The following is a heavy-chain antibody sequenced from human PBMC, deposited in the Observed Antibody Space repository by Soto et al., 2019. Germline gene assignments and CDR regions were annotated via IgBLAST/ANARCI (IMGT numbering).Heavy chain of an antibody. CDR1: GFTFSSYG. J-gene: IGHJ4*02. D-gene: IGHD6-19*01. V-gene: IGHV3-33*01. CDR2: IWYDGSNK. Sequence: QVQLVESGGGVVQPGRSLRLSCAASGFTFSSYGMHWVRQAPGTGLEWVAVIWYDGSNKYYADSVMGRFTISRDNSKNTLYLQMNSLRAEDTAVYYCARSAVAGLYYFDYWGQGTLVTVSS. CDR3: ARSAVAGLYYFDY.